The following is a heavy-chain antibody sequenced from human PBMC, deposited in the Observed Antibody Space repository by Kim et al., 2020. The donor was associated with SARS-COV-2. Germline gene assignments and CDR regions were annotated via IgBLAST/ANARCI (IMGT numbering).Heavy chain of an antibody. Sequence: GGSLRLSCAASGFTFSTYAMSWVRQGPGKGLEWVSSISYSGGSTYYADSVKGRFTISRDNSKNTLYLQMNSLRAEDTAVYYCANWQRRFDYWGQGTLVTVSS. D-gene: IGHD6-25*01. CDR1: GFTFSTYA. CDR2: ISYSGGST. V-gene: IGHV3-23*01. J-gene: IGHJ4*02. CDR3: ANWQRRFDY.